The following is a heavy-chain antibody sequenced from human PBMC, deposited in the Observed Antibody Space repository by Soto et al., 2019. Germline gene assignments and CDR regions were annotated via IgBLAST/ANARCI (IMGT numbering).Heavy chain of an antibody. CDR3: SMIPVDTYMISWFDP. J-gene: IGHJ5*01. CDR1: GDSGPRGNYY. CDR2: IYYSGRT. D-gene: IGHD3-16*01. V-gene: IGHV4-61*01. Sequence: PAETLSLTCTVSGDSGPRGNYYWTRIGQPPRKGLEWVGHIYYSGRTNSSPSLKRRVTISLNTPHNQFSLQVTSVTAADTAVYSCSMIPVDTYMISWFDPWGQGTLVTVSS.